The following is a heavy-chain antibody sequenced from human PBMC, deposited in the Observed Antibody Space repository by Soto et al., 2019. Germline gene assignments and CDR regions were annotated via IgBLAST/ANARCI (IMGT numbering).Heavy chain of an antibody. CDR2: IYWDDDK. CDR1: GFSLTTSGVG. CDR3: AHRVLRTVFGLVTTTAIYFDF. Sequence: QITLKESGPTVVKPTETLTLTCTFSGFSLTTSGVGVGWVRQSPGKPPEWLALIYWDDDKRYSTSLKSRLTITKDTSKNQVVLTMANVDPADTATYYCAHRVLRTVFGLVTTTAIYFDFWGQGTPVVVSS. D-gene: IGHD3-3*01. J-gene: IGHJ4*02. V-gene: IGHV2-5*02.